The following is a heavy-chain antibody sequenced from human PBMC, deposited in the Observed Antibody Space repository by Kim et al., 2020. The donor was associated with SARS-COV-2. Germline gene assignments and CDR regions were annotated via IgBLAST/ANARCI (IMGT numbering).Heavy chain of an antibody. CDR3: AKGLAAAGYPYYFDY. CDR1: GFTFSSYG. D-gene: IGHD6-13*01. J-gene: IGHJ4*02. CDR2: ISYDGSNK. V-gene: IGHV3-30*18. Sequence: GGSLRLSCAASGFTFSSYGMHWVRQAPGKGLEWVAVISYDGSNKYYADSVKGRFTISRDNSKNTLYLQMNSLRAEDTAVYYCAKGLAAAGYPYYFDYWGQGTLVTVSS.